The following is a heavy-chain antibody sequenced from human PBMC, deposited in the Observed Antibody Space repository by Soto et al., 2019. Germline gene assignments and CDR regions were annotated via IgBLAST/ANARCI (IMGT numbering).Heavy chain of an antibody. V-gene: IGHV3-30-3*01. D-gene: IGHD1-1*01. J-gene: IGHJ4*02. CDR1: GFTFIDYA. CDR2: ISRDGSLK. CDR3: ARDWNHGDLDY. Sequence: GSLRLSCATSGFTFIDYAMHWVRQAPGKGLEWVAFISRDGSLKYYTDSVKGRFTISRDDSRGTVYLQMNSPRSDDTAVYYCARDWNHGDLDYWGQGTLVTVSS.